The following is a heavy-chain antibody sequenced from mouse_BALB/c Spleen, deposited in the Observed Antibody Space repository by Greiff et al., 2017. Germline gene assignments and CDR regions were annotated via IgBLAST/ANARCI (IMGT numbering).Heavy chain of an antibody. CDR2: IYPGDGDT. CDR3: ARSKPYYFDY. V-gene: IGHV1-87*01. Sequence: VQLQQSGAELARPGASVKLSCKASGYTFTSYWMQWVKQRPGQGLEWIGAIYPGDGDTRYTQKFKGKATLTADKSSSTAYMQLSSLASEDSAVYYCARSKPYYFDYWGQGTTLTVSS. D-gene: IGHD6-1*01. J-gene: IGHJ2*01. CDR1: GYTFTSYW.